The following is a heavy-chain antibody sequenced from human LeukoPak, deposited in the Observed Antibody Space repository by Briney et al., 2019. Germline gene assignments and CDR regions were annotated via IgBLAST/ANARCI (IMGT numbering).Heavy chain of an antibody. D-gene: IGHD3-10*01. J-gene: IGHJ4*02. V-gene: IGHV1-18*01. CDR1: GYTFTSYG. CDR2: MSAYNGNT. CDR3: ARDLGASRGIDY. Sequence: ASVKDSCKESGYTFTSYGISWVRQAPGQGLEWMGWMSAYNGNTNYAQTLQGRVPMTTETSTRTAYMEMRSLRSDDTAVYYCARDLGASRGIDYWGQGTLVTVSS.